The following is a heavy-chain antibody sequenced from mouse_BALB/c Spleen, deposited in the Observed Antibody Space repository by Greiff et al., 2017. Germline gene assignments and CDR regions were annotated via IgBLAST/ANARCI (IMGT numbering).Heavy chain of an antibody. V-gene: IGHV5-6-3*01. Sequence: EVMLVESGGGLVQPGGSLKLSCAASGFTFSSYGMSWVRQTPDKRLELVATINSNGGSTYYPDSVKGRFTISRDNAKNTLYLQMSSLKSEDTAMYYCARVFDGYPNYYAMDYWGQGTSVTVSS. CDR3: ARVFDGYPNYYAMDY. J-gene: IGHJ4*01. D-gene: IGHD2-3*01. CDR2: INSNGGST. CDR1: GFTFSSYG.